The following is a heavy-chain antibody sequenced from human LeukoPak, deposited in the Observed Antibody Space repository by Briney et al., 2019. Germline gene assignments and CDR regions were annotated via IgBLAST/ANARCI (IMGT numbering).Heavy chain of an antibody. CDR3: ARHLYDKTGRPLDS. Sequence: AETLSLTCSVSGDSINSGVSYWAWIRQPPGKGLEWIGTIYYSGSAGSTYYNPSLKSRVTISVDTSNNQFSLNLSSVTAADTAIYYCARHLYDKTGRPLDSWGQGTLVTVSS. J-gene: IGHJ4*02. V-gene: IGHV4-39*01. CDR2: IYYSGSAGST. CDR1: GDSINSGVSY. D-gene: IGHD3-9*01.